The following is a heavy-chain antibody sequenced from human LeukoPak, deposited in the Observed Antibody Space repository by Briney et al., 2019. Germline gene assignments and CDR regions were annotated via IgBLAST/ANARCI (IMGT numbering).Heavy chain of an antibody. CDR2: VSYDGGKM. D-gene: IGHD6-19*01. CDR1: GFNFSDYD. Sequence: GGSLRLSCVGSGFNFSDYDMQWVRQAPGKGLDWMALVSYDGGKMRYADSVRGRIAISRDNSKNTLYLQMNSLRAEDTAVYYCARGGGWLDSWGQGTLVTVSS. CDR3: ARGGGWLDS. J-gene: IGHJ4*02. V-gene: IGHV3-33*05.